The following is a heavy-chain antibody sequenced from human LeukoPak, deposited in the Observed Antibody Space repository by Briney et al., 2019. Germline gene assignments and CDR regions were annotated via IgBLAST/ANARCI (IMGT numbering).Heavy chain of an antibody. D-gene: IGHD2-2*01. CDR3: AMWDPDYCSSTSCYETGDY. Sequence: GASVKVSCKASGYTFTNYHMHWVRQAPGQGLEWMGWINPNSGGTNYAQKFQGRVTMTRDTSISTAYMELSRLRSDDTAVYYCAMWDPDYCSSTSCYETGDYWGQGTLVTVSS. J-gene: IGHJ4*02. CDR1: GYTFTNYH. CDR2: INPNSGGT. V-gene: IGHV1-2*02.